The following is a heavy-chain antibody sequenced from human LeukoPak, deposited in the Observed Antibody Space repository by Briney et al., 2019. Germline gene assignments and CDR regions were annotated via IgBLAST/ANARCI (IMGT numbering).Heavy chain of an antibody. CDR1: GFTFSNYW. CDR3: AKEGTPQVSTWYDL. D-gene: IGHD3-10*01. V-gene: IGHV3-74*01. J-gene: IGHJ5*02. CDR2: INNDGSST. Sequence: GGSLRLSCAASGFTFSNYWMHWVRQAPGKGLVWVSRINNDGSSTIYADSVKGRFTISRDNAKNTLSLQMNILRTEDTAVYYCAKEGTPQVSTWYDLWGQGTQVIVSS.